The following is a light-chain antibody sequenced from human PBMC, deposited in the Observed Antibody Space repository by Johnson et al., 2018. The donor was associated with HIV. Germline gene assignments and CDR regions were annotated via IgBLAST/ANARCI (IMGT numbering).Light chain of an antibody. Sequence: QSILTQPPSVSAAPGQKVTISCSGSSSNIGTNSVSWYQQFPGAAPKLLIFENYKRPSGIPDRFSGSRSGTSATLAITGLQTGDEADYYCGAWDSRLSGCVFGPGTKVTVL. CDR1: SSNIGTNS. J-gene: IGLJ1*01. V-gene: IGLV1-51*02. CDR2: ENY. CDR3: GAWDSRLSGCV.